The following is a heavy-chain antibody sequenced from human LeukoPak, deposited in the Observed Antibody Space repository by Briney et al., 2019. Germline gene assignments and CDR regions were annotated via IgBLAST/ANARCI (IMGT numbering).Heavy chain of an antibody. D-gene: IGHD3-22*01. J-gene: IGHJ3*02. CDR1: GFTFSSYS. CDR2: ISYDGSSK. Sequence: PGRSLRLSCAASGFTFSSYSMHWVRQAPGKGLEWLSVISYDGSSKYFADSVKGRFTISRDNSENTLYLQLNSLRVEDTAVYYCARAEGYYDSSGNDAFDIWGQGTMVTVSS. V-gene: IGHV3-30-3*01. CDR3: ARAEGYYDSSGNDAFDI.